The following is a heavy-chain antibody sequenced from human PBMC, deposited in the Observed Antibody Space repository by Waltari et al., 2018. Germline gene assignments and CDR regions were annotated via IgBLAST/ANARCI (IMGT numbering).Heavy chain of an antibody. D-gene: IGHD4-17*01. CDR3: ARGDYGDYFSSFDY. Sequence: QVQLQQWGAGLLKPSETLSLTCAVYGGSFSGYYWSWIRQPPGKGLEWIGEINHSGSTNYDPSLKSRVTISVDTSKNQFSRKLSSVTAADTAVYYCARGDYGDYFSSFDYWGQGTLVTVSS. CDR2: INHSGST. CDR1: GGSFSGYY. J-gene: IGHJ4*02. V-gene: IGHV4-34*01.